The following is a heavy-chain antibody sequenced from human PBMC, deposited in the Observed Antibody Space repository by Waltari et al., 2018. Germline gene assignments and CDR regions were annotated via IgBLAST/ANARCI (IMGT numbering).Heavy chain of an antibody. CDR2: IRGGGVGAA. D-gene: IGHD3-9*01. CDR3: ARFRTHYDTFDY. V-gene: IGHV3-48*03. Sequence: EVELVESGGDLVQPGGSLRLSCEASGFTFSAYEMIWVRQAPGSGLEWLTYIRGGGVGAAFYADSVKGRFTVSRDNTKESLYLQMTSLRVEDSAVYFCARFRTHYDTFDYWGRGTLVTVSS. CDR1: GFTFSAYE. J-gene: IGHJ4*02.